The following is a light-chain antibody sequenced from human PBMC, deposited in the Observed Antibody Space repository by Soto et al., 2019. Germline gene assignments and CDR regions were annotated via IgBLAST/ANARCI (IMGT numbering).Light chain of an antibody. CDR2: GAS. V-gene: IGKV1-39*01. J-gene: IGKJ2*01. Sequence: DIQMTQSPSSLSASVGDRVTITCRASQSISNYLNWYQHKPGKAPRLLIYGASTLQSGCPSRFSGSGSGTDFTLTISSLQPEDFATYYCQQSYGTPYTFGQGTKLEIK. CDR1: QSISNY. CDR3: QQSYGTPYT.